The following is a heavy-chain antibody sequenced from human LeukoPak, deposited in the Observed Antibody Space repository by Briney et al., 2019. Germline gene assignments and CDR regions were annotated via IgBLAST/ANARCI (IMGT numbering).Heavy chain of an antibody. CDR1: GYTFTGYY. J-gene: IGHJ4*02. D-gene: IGHD4-17*01. Sequence: ASAKVSCKASGYTFTGYYMHWVRQAPGQGLEWMGWVNPNSGGTNYAQKFQGRVTMTRDTSISTAYMELSRLRSDDTAVYYCARDLDYDLLFDYWGQGILVTVSS. V-gene: IGHV1-2*02. CDR3: ARDLDYDLLFDY. CDR2: VNPNSGGT.